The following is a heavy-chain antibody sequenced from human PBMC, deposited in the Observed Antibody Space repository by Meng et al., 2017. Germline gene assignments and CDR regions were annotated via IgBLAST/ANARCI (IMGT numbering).Heavy chain of an antibody. D-gene: IGHD3-9*01. V-gene: IGHV3-33*01. CDR3: AGNVDWLGGAVDI. Sequence: GESLKISCAASGVTFSSYGMHWVRQAPGKGLEWVAVIWHDGTNKYYTDSVKGRFTISRDNSKNTLYLKMNSLRAEDTAMYDCAGNVDWLGGAVDIWGQGTMVTVSS. CDR1: GVTFSSYG. J-gene: IGHJ3*02. CDR2: IWHDGTNK.